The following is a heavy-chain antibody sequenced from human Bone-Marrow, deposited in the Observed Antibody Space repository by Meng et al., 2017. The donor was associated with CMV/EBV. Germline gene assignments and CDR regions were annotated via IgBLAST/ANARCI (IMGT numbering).Heavy chain of an antibody. CDR1: GGSISTSNW. V-gene: IGHV4-4*02. Sequence: SETLSLTCAVSGGSISTSNWWSWVRQSPEKGLEWIGEIYHSGYTNYNPSLKSRVTISVDTSKNQFSLKLSSVTAADTAVYYCARQPFGYSSSWYYFDYWGQGTLVTVSS. CDR2: IYHSGYT. CDR3: ARQPFGYSSSWYYFDY. D-gene: IGHD6-13*01. J-gene: IGHJ4*02.